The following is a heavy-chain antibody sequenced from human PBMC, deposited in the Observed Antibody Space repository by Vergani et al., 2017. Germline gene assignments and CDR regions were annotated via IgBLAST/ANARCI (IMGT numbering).Heavy chain of an antibody. CDR1: GGSFSGYY. Sequence: VQLQQWGAGLLKPSETLSLTCAVYGGSFSGYYWSWIRQPPGKGLEWIGEINHSGSTNYNPSLKSRVTISVDTSKNQFSLKLSSVTAADTAVYYCARFGQWLGHDYWGQGTLVTVSS. CDR3: ARFGQWLGHDY. V-gene: IGHV4-34*01. J-gene: IGHJ4*02. D-gene: IGHD6-19*01. CDR2: INHSGST.